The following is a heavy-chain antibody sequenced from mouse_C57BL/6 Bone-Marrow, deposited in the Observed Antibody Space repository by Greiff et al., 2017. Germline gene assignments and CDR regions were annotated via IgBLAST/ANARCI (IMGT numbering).Heavy chain of an antibody. CDR1: GYTFTSYS. CDR3: SRRNYYYAMDY. Sequence: VQLQQSGAELARPGASVKMSCKASGYTFTSYSMHWVKQRPGQGLEWIGYINPSSGYTKYNQKFKDKATLTADKSSSTAYMQLSSLTSKDYAVYYCSRRNYYYAMDYWGQGTSVTVSS. D-gene: IGHD1-1*01. CDR2: INPSSGYT. J-gene: IGHJ4*01. V-gene: IGHV1-4*01.